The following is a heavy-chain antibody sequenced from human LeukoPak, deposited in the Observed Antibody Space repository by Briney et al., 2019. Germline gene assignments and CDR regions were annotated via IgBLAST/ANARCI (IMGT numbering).Heavy chain of an antibody. J-gene: IGHJ4*02. CDR3: ARDHDILTGHPNYFDY. V-gene: IGHV3-7*01. CDR2: IKQDGSEK. D-gene: IGHD3-9*01. CDR1: GFTFSSYW. Sequence: GGSLRLSCAASGFTFSSYWMSWVRQAPGKGLEWVANIKQDGSEKYYVDSVKGRFTISRDNAKNSLYLQVNSLRAEDTAVYYCARDHDILTGHPNYFDYWGQGTLVTVSS.